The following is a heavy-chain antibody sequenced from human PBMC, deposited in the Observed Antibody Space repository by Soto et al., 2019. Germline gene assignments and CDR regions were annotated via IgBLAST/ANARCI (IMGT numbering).Heavy chain of an antibody. CDR2: IIPIFGTA. D-gene: IGHD6-6*01. Sequence: QVQLVQSGAEVKKPGSSVKVSCKASGGTFSSYAISWVRQAPGQGLEWMGGIIPIFGTANYAQKFQGRVTIYADASTRTGYMELGRLRSEDTAVYYWARNPESRSSLNLGEAYYYYYGMDVWGQGTTVTVSS. CDR3: ARNPESRSSLNLGEAYYYYYGMDV. V-gene: IGHV1-69*12. J-gene: IGHJ6*02. CDR1: GGTFSSYA.